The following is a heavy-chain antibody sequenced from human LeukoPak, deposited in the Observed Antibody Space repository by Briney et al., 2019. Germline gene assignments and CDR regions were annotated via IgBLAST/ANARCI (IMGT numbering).Heavy chain of an antibody. CDR1: GFTFSSYS. J-gene: IGHJ3*02. Sequence: GGSLRLSCAASGFTFSSYSMNWVRQAPGKGLEWVSYISSSSRGSIYYADSVKGRFTISRDNAKNSLYLQMNSLRAEDTAVYYCARDNGDYSGAFDIWGQGTMVTVSS. CDR2: ISSSSRGSI. CDR3: ARDNGDYSGAFDI. V-gene: IGHV3-48*01. D-gene: IGHD4-17*01.